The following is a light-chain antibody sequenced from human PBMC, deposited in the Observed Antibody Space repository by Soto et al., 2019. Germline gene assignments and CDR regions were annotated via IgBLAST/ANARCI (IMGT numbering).Light chain of an antibody. V-gene: IGKV3-11*01. Sequence: EIVLTQSPATLSLSPGERATLSCRASQSVSRYLAWYQQKPGQAPRLLIYDVSNRATGIPARFSGSGSGTDFTLTISSLEPEDFAVYYCQQRSSWPPITFGQGTRLEI. CDR3: QQRSSWPPIT. J-gene: IGKJ5*01. CDR1: QSVSRY. CDR2: DVS.